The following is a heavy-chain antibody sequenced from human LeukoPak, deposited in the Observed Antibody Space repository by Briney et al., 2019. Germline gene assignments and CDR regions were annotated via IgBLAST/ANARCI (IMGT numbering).Heavy chain of an antibody. J-gene: IGHJ4*02. Sequence: SETLSLTCTVSGGSISSSSYYWGWIRQPPGKGLEWIGSIYYSGSTYYNPSLKSRVTISVDTSRNQFSLQLNSVIPEDTAVYYCARDFDYWGQGTLVTVSS. CDR1: GGSISSSSYY. CDR2: IYYSGST. V-gene: IGHV4-39*07. CDR3: ARDFDY.